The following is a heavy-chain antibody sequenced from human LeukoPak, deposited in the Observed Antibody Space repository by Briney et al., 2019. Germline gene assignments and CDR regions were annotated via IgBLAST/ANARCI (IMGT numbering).Heavy chain of an antibody. J-gene: IGHJ4*02. CDR1: RYSFTSYW. D-gene: IGHD2-15*01. CDR2: IYPGDSDT. Sequence: GESLKISCKGSRYSFTSYWIGWVRQMPGKGLEWMGIIYPGDSDTRYSPSFQGQVTISADKSISTAYLQWNSLKASDTAMYYCARFVGACSGGSCYSDYLGQGTLVTVSS. V-gene: IGHV5-51*01. CDR3: ARFVGACSGGSCYSDY.